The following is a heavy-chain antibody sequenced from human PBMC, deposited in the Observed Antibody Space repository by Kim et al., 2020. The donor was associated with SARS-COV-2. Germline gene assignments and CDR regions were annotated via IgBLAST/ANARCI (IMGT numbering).Heavy chain of an antibody. CDR3: ARDPRPVSLFDY. J-gene: IGHJ4*02. Sequence: YNPYRKRRVTVSVDKSKNQFSLKLSSVTAADTAVYYCARDPRPVSLFDYWGQGTLVTVSS. D-gene: IGHD3-10*01. V-gene: IGHV4-4*02.